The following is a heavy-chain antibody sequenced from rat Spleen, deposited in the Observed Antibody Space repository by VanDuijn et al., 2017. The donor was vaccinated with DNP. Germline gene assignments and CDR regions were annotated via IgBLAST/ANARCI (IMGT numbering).Heavy chain of an antibody. V-gene: IGHV3-1*01. CDR1: GYSITNTY. J-gene: IGHJ2*01. CDR2: ISYSGFT. Sequence: EVHLQESGPGLVKPSQSLSLTCSVTGYSITNTYWGWIRKFPGNKMEWIGHISYSGFTHYNPSLKSRISITRDTSKNQFFLQLNSVTTEDTATYYCARWGAYFDYWGQGVMVTVSS. CDR3: ARWGAYFDY.